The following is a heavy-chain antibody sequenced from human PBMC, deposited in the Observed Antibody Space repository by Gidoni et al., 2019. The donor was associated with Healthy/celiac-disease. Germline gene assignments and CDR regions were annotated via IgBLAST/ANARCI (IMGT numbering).Heavy chain of an antibody. D-gene: IGHD4-17*01. V-gene: IGHV4-39*01. CDR3: ARQGYGGNYFDY. Sequence: QLQLQESGPGLVKPSATLSLTCTVSGGSISSSSYYWGWIRQPPGKGLEWIGSIYYSGSTYYNPSLKSRVTISVDTSKNQFSLKLSSVTAADTAVYYCARQGYGGNYFDYWGQGTLVTVSS. J-gene: IGHJ4*02. CDR1: GGSISSSSYY. CDR2: IYYSGST.